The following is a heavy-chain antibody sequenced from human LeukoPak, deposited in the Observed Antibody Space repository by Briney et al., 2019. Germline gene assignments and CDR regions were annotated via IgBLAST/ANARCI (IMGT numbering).Heavy chain of an antibody. CDR3: GSGGGYSSAWHSSDY. Sequence: GGSLRLSCAASGFTVSNTYMSWVRQAPGKGLEWVSIIYSDGRTYYADFVKGRFTISRDNSKNTMYLQMNSLRAEDTAVYYGGSGGGYSSAWHSSDYWGQGTLVTVSS. CDR1: GFTVSNTY. D-gene: IGHD6-19*01. V-gene: IGHV3-53*01. CDR2: IYSDGRT. J-gene: IGHJ4*02.